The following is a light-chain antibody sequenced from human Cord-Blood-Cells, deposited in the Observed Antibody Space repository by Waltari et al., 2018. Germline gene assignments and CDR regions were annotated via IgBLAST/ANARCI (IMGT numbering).Light chain of an antibody. Sequence: EIVMTQSPATLSVSPGERATLSCRASQSVSSKLAWYQQKPGQAHRLLIYGASTRTTGIPARFSGSGSGTEFTLTISSLQSEDFAVYYCQQYNNWPRTFGQGTKVEIK. CDR2: GAS. J-gene: IGKJ1*01. CDR3: QQYNNWPRT. V-gene: IGKV3-15*01. CDR1: QSVSSK.